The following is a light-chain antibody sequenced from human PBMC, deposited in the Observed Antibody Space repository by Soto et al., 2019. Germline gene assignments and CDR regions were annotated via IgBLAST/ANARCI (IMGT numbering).Light chain of an antibody. J-gene: IGKJ5*01. CDR3: QQRSNWPPIA. Sequence: EIVLTQSAAAVSLYTGERATLSCRASQSVSSYLAWYQQKPGQAPRLLIYDASNRATGIPARFSGSGSGTDFTLTISSLEPEDFAVYYCQQRSNWPPIAFGQRRRLEIK. CDR1: QSVSSY. V-gene: IGKV3-11*01. CDR2: DAS.